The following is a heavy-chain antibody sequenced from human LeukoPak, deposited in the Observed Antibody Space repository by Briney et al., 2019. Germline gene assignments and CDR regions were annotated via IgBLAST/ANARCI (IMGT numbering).Heavy chain of an antibody. CDR1: GGSISSGDYY. V-gene: IGHV4-30-4*01. CDR3: ARPYYYDSRIDP. J-gene: IGHJ5*02. D-gene: IGHD3-22*01. Sequence: SETLSLTCTVSGGSISSGDYYWSWIRQPPGKGLEWVAYMYYSGSTYYNPSLKSRATMSADTSKNQLSLKLSSVTAADTAVYYCARPYYYDSRIDPWGQGILVTVSS. CDR2: MYYSGST.